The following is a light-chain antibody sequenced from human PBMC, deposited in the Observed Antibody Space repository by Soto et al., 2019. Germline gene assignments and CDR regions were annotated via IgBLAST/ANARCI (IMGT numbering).Light chain of an antibody. CDR2: SND. J-gene: IGLJ1*01. Sequence: QSVLTQPPSASGTPGQRVTISCSGSSSNIGSNPVNWYQQLPGTAPKLLIHSNDQRPFGVPDRFSGSRSGTSASLAVSGLRSEDEADYYCVAWDDSLAGYVFGTGTKLTVL. V-gene: IGLV1-44*01. CDR3: VAWDDSLAGYV. CDR1: SSNIGSNP.